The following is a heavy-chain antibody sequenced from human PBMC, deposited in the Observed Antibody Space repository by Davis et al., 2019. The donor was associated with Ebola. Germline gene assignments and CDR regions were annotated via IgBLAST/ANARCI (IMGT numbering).Heavy chain of an antibody. CDR3: ARGGIYYDSSNWTP. CDR2: IYTSGST. CDR1: GASISTYY. D-gene: IGHD3-22*01. J-gene: IGHJ5*02. V-gene: IGHV4-4*07. Sequence: PSETLSLTCSVSGASISTYYWNWIRQPAGKGLEWIGRIYTSGSTNYSPSLKSRVTISVDTSKSHLSLKLSSVTAADTAVYYCARGGIYYDSSNWTPWGQGTLVTVSS.